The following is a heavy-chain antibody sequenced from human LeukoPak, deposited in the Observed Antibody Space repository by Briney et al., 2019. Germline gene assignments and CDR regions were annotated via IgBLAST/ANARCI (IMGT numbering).Heavy chain of an antibody. CDR2: INPDSGDI. CDR3: ARAIMIRDMDV. J-gene: IGHJ6*03. CDR1: GYILTDYR. D-gene: IGHD3-16*01. V-gene: IGHV1-2*02. Sequence: ASVKVSCKASGYILTDYRIHWVRQAPGQGLEWMGWINPDSGDIHSAQKFQGRVTMTRDTSTSTAYMELSRLGYDDTAVYYCARAIMIRDMDVWGKGSLVTVSS.